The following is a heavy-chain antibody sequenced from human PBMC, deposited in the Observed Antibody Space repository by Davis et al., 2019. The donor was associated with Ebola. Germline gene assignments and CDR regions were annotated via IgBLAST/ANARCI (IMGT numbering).Heavy chain of an antibody. CDR2: INHCGST. V-gene: IGHV4-34*01. J-gene: IGHJ4*02. CDR1: GGSFSGYY. D-gene: IGHD5-18*01. CDR3: ARGRRYSYGYVGFDY. Sequence: SDTLSLTCAVYGGSFSGYYWRWIRQPAGKGLEWIGEINHCGSTNYNPSLNSRVTKSVDTSKNQFSLKLSSVTAADTAVYYCARGRRYSYGYVGFDYWGQGTLVTVSS.